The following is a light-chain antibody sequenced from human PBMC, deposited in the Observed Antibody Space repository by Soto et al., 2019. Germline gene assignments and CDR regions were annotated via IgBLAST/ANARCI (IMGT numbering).Light chain of an antibody. V-gene: IGKV1-12*01. CDR2: AAS. CDR1: QGISSW. CDR3: QQANRFPCT. J-gene: IGKJ1*01. Sequence: DIQMTQAPSSVSASVGDRVTITCRASQGISSWLAWYQQNPGKAPKLLIYAASSLQSGVPSRFSGSGSGTEVPLTISSLQPEYFATDYCQQANRFPCTFGQGTQVDIK.